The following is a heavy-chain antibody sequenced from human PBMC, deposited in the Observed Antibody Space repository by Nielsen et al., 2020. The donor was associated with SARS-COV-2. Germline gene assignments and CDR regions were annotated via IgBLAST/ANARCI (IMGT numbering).Heavy chain of an antibody. V-gene: IGHV4-61*05. CDR3: ARAGYSANDV. CDR1: GGSISSSSYY. J-gene: IGHJ3*01. CDR2: IYYSGST. D-gene: IGHD5-18*01. Sequence: SETLSLTCTVSGGSISSSSYYWGWIRQPPGKGLEWIGYIYYSGSTNYNPSLKSRVTISVDTSKNQFSLKLSSVTAADTAVYFCARAGYSANDVWGQGRTVIVSS.